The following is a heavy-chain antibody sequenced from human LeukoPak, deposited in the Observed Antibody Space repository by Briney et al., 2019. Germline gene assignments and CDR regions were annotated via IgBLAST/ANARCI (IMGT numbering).Heavy chain of an antibody. CDR2: INWNGGST. CDR3: ARGSRFGVVERDAFDI. CDR1: GFTFDDYG. Sequence: PGGSLRLSCAASGFTFDDYGMSWVRQAPGKGLEWVSGINWNGGSTGYADSVKGRFTISRDNSKNSLYLQVNSLRAEDTAVYYCARGSRFGVVERDAFDIWGQGTMVTVS. J-gene: IGHJ3*02. V-gene: IGHV3-20*04. D-gene: IGHD3-3*01.